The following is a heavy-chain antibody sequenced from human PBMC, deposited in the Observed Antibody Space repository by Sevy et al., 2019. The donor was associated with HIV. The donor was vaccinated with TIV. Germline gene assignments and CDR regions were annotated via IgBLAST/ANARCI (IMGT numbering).Heavy chain of an antibody. CDR3: ARDSRNGLDP. J-gene: IGHJ5*02. D-gene: IGHD2-8*01. CDR1: GFIFSTYG. CDR2: IWYDGINK. V-gene: IGHV3-33*01. Sequence: GGSLRLSCVASGFIFSTYGMHWVRQAPGKGLEWVAVIWYDGINKDYADSVKGRFIISRDNSKNTMYLEMDSLRAEDTAVYYCARDSRNGLDPWGQGALVTVFS.